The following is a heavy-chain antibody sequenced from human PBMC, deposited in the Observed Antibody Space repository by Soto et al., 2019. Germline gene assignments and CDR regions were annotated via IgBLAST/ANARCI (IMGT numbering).Heavy chain of an antibody. Sequence: QVQLVQSGAEVKKPGASVKVSCEASGYTFTNYDVNWVRQAPGQGLEWMGWMNPNSGHTVYSQKFLGRITITRNTSISTSYMELRGLRSEDTAIYSCVTGSHFDYWGQVPLVTVSS. D-gene: IGHD1-26*01. CDR3: VTGSHFDY. CDR1: GYTFTNYD. J-gene: IGHJ4*02. V-gene: IGHV1-8*01. CDR2: MNPNSGHT.